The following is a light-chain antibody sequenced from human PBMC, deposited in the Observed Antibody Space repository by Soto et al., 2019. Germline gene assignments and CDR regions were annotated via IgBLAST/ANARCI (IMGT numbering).Light chain of an antibody. CDR3: QQYGGSPTWT. V-gene: IGKV3-20*01. CDR2: GAS. CDR1: QSVSNNY. Sequence: EIVLTQSPGTLSLSPGERATLSCRASQSVSNNYLAWYQQTPGQAPRLLIYGASSRATGIPDRFSGSGSGTDFTLTISKLEPEDFAVYYCQQYGGSPTWTFGQGTKVEIK. J-gene: IGKJ1*01.